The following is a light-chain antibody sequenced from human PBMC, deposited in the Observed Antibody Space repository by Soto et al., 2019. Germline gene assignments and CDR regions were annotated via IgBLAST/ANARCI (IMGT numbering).Light chain of an antibody. CDR2: GTS. CDR3: QQYSSSPKT. Sequence: EIVLTQSPGTLSLSPGERATLSCRANQSVDSNFLAWNQQKPGQAPRLLIYGTSSRATGIPDRFSGSGSGTDFTLTISRLEPEDFAVYYCQQYSSSPKTFGQGTKVDIK. J-gene: IGKJ1*01. CDR1: QSVDSNF. V-gene: IGKV3-20*01.